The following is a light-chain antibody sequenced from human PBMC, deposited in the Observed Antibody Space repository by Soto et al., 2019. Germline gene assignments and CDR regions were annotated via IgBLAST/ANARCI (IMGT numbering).Light chain of an antibody. CDR1: QSISSSY. CDR3: QHYHGWPIT. V-gene: IGKV3-20*01. Sequence: EIVLTQSPVTLSLSPGKRATLSCRASQSISSSYLAWYQQRPGQAPRLLIYGASSRATGIPDRFSGSGSGTEFTLTISSLQSEDFAVYYCQHYHGWPITFGQGTRLEIK. CDR2: GAS. J-gene: IGKJ5*01.